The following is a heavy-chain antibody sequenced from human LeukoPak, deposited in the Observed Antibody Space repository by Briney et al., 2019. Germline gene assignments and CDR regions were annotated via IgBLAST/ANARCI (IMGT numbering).Heavy chain of an antibody. CDR2: ISSSSLYI. D-gene: IGHD3-9*01. CDR3: ARARPLGHYYDILTGRYYYMDV. Sequence: GGSLRLSCAASGFTFSSYSMDWVRQAPGKGLEWVSCISSSSLYIYYADSVKGRFTISRDNAKNSLYLQMNSLRADDTAVYYCARARPLGHYYDILTGRYYYMDVWGKGTTVTISS. CDR1: GFTFSSYS. V-gene: IGHV3-21*04. J-gene: IGHJ6*03.